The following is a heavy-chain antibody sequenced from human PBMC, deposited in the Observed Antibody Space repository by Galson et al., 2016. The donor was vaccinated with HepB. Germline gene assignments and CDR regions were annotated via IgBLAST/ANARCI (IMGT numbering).Heavy chain of an antibody. J-gene: IGHJ4*02. CDR2: IYWDDDK. V-gene: IGHV2-5*02. D-gene: IGHD2-2*01. CDR3: KHRPSGGSPIRY. Sequence: PALVKPTQTLTLTCSFSGFSLSSSGVGVGWIRQPPGKALEWLALIYWDDDKRHSPSLRSRLTISKDTSKNQVVLTMTNMDPVDTATYDCKHRPSGGSPIRYWGQGTLVTVSS. CDR1: GFSLSSSGVG.